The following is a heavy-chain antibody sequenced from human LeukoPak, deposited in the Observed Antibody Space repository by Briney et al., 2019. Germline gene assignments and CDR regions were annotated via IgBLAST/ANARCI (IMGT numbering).Heavy chain of an antibody. CDR3: ARLNTGYSSSWYCDY. CDR1: GFTFSSYV. J-gene: IGHJ4*02. Sequence: GGSLRLSCAASGFTFSSYVMNWVRQAPGKGLEWVSGSSDSGGGTYYADSVKGRFTISRDNSKNTLYLQMNSLRAEDTAVYYCARLNTGYSSSWYCDYWGQGTLVTVSS. D-gene: IGHD6-13*01. CDR2: SSDSGGGT. V-gene: IGHV3-23*01.